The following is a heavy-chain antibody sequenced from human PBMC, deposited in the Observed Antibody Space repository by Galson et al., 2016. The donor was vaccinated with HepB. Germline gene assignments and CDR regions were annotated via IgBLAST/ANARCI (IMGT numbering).Heavy chain of an antibody. J-gene: IGHJ4*02. V-gene: IGHV4-31*03. Sequence: TLSLTCTVSGDSISSDNYYWSWIRQRPGKGLEWIAYISYSGTTYDNPSLKSRLIMSVDTPKNQFSLKLSSVTAADTAVYYCARVPGMAAAGRGLFDNWGQGMLVTVSS. CDR3: ARVPGMAAAGRGLFDN. CDR2: ISYSGTT. D-gene: IGHD6-13*01. CDR1: GDSISSDNYY.